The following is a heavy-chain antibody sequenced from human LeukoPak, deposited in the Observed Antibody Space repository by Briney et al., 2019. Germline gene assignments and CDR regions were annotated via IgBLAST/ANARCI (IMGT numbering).Heavy chain of an antibody. V-gene: IGHV3-9*01. CDR2: ISYNSDTI. D-gene: IGHD2-21*02. CDR1: GFTFDDYA. J-gene: IGHJ2*01. CDR3: AKDYCGGDCYSGWYFDL. Sequence: LRLSCAASGFTFDDYAMHWVRQAPGKGLEWVSGISYNSDTIAYADSVKGRFTISRDNAKNSLYLQMNGLRAGDTALYYCAKDYCGGDCYSGWYFDLWGRGTLVTVSS.